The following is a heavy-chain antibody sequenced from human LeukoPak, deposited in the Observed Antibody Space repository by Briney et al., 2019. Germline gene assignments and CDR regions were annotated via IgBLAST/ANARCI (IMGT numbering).Heavy chain of an antibody. CDR2: ISGSGGRT. J-gene: IGHJ6*02. CDR3: ARDSGGSVASYDILGRGRGMDV. Sequence: GGSLRLSCAASGFTFSSYAMSWVRQAPGKGLEWVSAISGSGGRTYYADSVKGRFTISGDNSKNTLYVQLNSLGAEDAAVYYCARDSGGSVASYDILGRGRGMDVWGQGTTVIVSS. V-gene: IGHV3-23*01. CDR1: GFTFSSYA. D-gene: IGHD3-9*01.